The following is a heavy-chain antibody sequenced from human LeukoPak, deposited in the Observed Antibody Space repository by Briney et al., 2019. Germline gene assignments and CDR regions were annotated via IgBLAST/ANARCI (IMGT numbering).Heavy chain of an antibody. Sequence: GGSLRLSCAVSGFRFSNYWMTWVRQAPGKGLEWVANIKHDGSGPSYLDSVKGRFTISRDNARNLLSLQMSSLRAEDTAVYYCARAREITVSGTDYFDYWGQGTLVTVSA. D-gene: IGHD6-19*01. CDR1: GFRFSNYW. CDR2: IKHDGSGP. V-gene: IGHV3-7*01. CDR3: ARAREITVSGTDYFDY. J-gene: IGHJ4*02.